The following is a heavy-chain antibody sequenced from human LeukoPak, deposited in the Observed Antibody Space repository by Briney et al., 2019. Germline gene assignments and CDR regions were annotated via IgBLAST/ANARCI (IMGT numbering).Heavy chain of an antibody. CDR3: ARGSPFQE. J-gene: IGHJ4*02. V-gene: IGHV4-59*12. CDR2: VYYSGST. Sequence: ASETLSLTCTVSSGSITTYYWSWIRQSPGKGLEWLGYVYYSGSTNYNPSLKSRITMTADASKSRVFLKVTSVTAADAALYYCARGSPFQEWGQGTLVTVSS. CDR1: SGSITTYY.